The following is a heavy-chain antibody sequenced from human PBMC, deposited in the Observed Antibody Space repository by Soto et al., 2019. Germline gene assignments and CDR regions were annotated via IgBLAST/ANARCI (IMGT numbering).Heavy chain of an antibody. V-gene: IGHV3-49*04. J-gene: IGHJ6*02. CDR2: IRSKAYGGTT. CDR3: TRDVKYYDFWSGPYGMDV. Sequence: PVGSLRLSCTASGFTFGDYAMSWVRQAPGKGLEWVGFIRSKAYGGTTEYAASVKGRFTISRDDSKSIAYLQMNSLKTEDTAVYYCTRDVKYYDFWSGPYGMDVWGQGTTVTVSS. D-gene: IGHD3-3*01. CDR1: GFTFGDYA.